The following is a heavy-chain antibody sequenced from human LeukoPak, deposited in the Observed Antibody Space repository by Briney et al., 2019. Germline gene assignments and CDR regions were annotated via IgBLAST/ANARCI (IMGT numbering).Heavy chain of an antibody. Sequence: GGSLRLSCAGSGFTFSNSWMGWVRQAPGKGLEWVANIKQDGSEKYYVDSVKGRFTISRDNAKNSLYLQMNSLRAEDTAVYYCARDTRTFYVFDYWGQGTLVTVSS. CDR1: GFTFSNSW. CDR2: IKQDGSEK. CDR3: ARDTRTFYVFDY. D-gene: IGHD2/OR15-2a*01. V-gene: IGHV3-7*01. J-gene: IGHJ4*02.